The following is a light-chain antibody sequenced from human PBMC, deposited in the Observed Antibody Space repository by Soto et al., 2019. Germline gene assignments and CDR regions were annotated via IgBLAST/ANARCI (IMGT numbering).Light chain of an antibody. CDR2: GAS. CDR3: QQSYSSPPT. CDR1: QSVSSSS. Sequence: EIVLTQSPGTLSLSPGQRATLSCRASQSVSSSSLAWYQQRPGQAPRLLIYGASRRATGIPDRFSGSGSGTDFTLTISRLEPEDFATYYCQQSYSSPPTFGQGTKLDVK. V-gene: IGKV3-20*01. J-gene: IGKJ1*01.